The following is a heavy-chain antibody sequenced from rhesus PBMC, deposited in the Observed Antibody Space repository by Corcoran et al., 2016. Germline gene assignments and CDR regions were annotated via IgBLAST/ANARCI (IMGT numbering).Heavy chain of an antibody. Sequence: QVQLQESGPGLVKPSETLSLTCAVSGGSIRSNYWSWIRQPPGKGLEWIGRSSGCGGSTDYNPPRKRRVTMSPDTSKNQCSLKLSSVTAADTAVYYCARTQLQYLDWLLLGSWDVWGRGVLVTVSS. CDR1: GGSIRSNY. CDR2: SSGCGGST. CDR3: ARTQLQYLDWLLLGSWDV. D-gene: IGHD3-3*01. J-gene: IGHJ5-2*02. V-gene: IGHV4-173*01.